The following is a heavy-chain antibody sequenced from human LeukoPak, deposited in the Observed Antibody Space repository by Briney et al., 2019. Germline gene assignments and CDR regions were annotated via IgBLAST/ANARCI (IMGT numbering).Heavy chain of an antibody. V-gene: IGHV4-30-2*01. J-gene: IGHJ4*02. CDR1: GGSISSGGYS. Sequence: SQTLSLTCAVSGGSISSGGYSWSWIRQPPGKGLEWIGYIYHSGSTYYNPSLKSRVTISVDRSKNQFSLKLSSVTAADTAVYCCARGVLLWFGELESFDYWGQGTLVTVSS. CDR2: IYHSGST. D-gene: IGHD3-10*01. CDR3: ARGVLLWFGELESFDY.